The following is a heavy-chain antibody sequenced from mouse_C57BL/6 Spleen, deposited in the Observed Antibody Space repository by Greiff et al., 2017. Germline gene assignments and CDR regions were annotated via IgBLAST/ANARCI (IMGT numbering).Heavy chain of an antibody. Sequence: QVPLQQPGAELVRPGSSVKLSCKASGYTFTSYWMDWVKQRPGQGLEWIGNIYPSDSDTPYNQKFKDKATLTVDKSSSTAYMQLSSLTSEDSAVYYCARTRYSNWYCDVWGTGTTVTVSS. CDR3: ARTRYSNWYCDV. D-gene: IGHD2-5*01. CDR2: IYPSDSDT. J-gene: IGHJ1*03. V-gene: IGHV1-61*01. CDR1: GYTFTSYW.